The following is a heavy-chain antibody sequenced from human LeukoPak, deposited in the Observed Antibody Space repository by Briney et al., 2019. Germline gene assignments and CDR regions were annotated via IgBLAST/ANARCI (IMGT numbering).Heavy chain of an antibody. D-gene: IGHD6-13*01. CDR1: GFTFSGYE. Sequence: GGSLRLSCAASGFTFSGYEVDWVRQAPGKGLEWVSYISSSGSTIYYADSVKGRFTISRDNAKNSLYLQMNRLRAEDTAVYYCARGGGSSWYLPHYYYYGMDVWGQGTTVTVSS. CDR3: ARGGGSSWYLPHYYYYGMDV. CDR2: ISSSGSTI. J-gene: IGHJ6*02. V-gene: IGHV3-48*03.